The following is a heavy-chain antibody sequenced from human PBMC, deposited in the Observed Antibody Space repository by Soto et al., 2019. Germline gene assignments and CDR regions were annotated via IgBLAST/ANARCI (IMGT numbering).Heavy chain of an antibody. J-gene: IGHJ6*03. V-gene: IGHV3-33*01. CDR1: GFTFSSYG. CDR2: IWYDGSNK. CDR3: KNCDYVGYYYYYMDV. Sequence: QVQLVESGGGVVQPGRSLRLSCAASGFTFSSYGMHWVRQAPGKGLEWVAVIWYDGSNKYYADSVKGRFTISRDNSKNTLYLQMNSLRAVETAVYYCKNCDYVGYYYYYMDVWGKGTTVTVSS. D-gene: IGHD4-17*01.